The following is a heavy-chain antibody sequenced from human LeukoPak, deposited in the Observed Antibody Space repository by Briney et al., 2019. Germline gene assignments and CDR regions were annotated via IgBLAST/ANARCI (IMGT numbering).Heavy chain of an antibody. D-gene: IGHD1-14*01. Sequence: GGFLRLSCAAPGFTFSSYSMNWVRQAPGKGLEWVSSIYSSGTYIYYADSVKGRFTISRDNAKNSLYLQMNSLRAEDTAVYYCARSRTGPNWFDPWGQGTLVTVSS. CDR3: ARSRTGPNWFDP. J-gene: IGHJ5*02. V-gene: IGHV3-21*01. CDR1: GFTFSSYS. CDR2: IYSSGTYI.